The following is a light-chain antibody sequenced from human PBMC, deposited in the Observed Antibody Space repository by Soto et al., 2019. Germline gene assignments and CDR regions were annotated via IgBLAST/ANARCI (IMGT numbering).Light chain of an antibody. J-gene: IGLJ2*01. V-gene: IGLV1-40*01. CDR3: SSYAGSRDVL. Sequence: QSVLTQPPSVSGAPGQRVTISCTGTSSNIGANYAVHWYQQHPGTGPRLLIYGNDRRPSGVPDRFSGSKSGNTASLTVSGLQAEDEADYYCSSYAGSRDVLFGGGTQLDRP. CDR1: SSNIGANYA. CDR2: GND.